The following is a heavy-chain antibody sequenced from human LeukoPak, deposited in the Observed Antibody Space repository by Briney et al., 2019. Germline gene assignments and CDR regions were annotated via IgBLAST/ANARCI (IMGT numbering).Heavy chain of an antibody. J-gene: IGHJ6*03. CDR2: INPNSGGT. D-gene: IGHD2-8*01. Sequence: ASVKVSCKASGYTFTGYYIHWVRQAPGQGLEWMGWINPNSGGTNYAQKFQGRVTMTRDTSISTAYMELSRLRSDDTAVYYCARGVFYYYYMDVWGKGTTVTVSS. CDR1: GYTFTGYY. V-gene: IGHV1-2*02. CDR3: ARGVFYYYYMDV.